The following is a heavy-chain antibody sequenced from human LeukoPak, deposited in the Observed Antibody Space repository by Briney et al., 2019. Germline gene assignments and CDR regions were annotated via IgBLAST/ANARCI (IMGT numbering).Heavy chain of an antibody. CDR2: VYYSGST. Sequence: SETLSLTCIVSGGSISSSRDYWAWIRQPPGKGLEWIANVYYSGSTYYSPSLKSRVIISVDTSKNQFSLKLSSVTAADTAVYYCAREKYYVYFDYWGQGTLVTVSS. D-gene: IGHD3-10*02. V-gene: IGHV4-39*07. CDR1: GGSISSSRDY. J-gene: IGHJ4*02. CDR3: AREKYYVYFDY.